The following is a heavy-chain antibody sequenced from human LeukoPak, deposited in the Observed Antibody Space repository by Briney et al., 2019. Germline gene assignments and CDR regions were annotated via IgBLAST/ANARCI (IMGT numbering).Heavy chain of an antibody. D-gene: IGHD3-3*01. Sequence: ASVKVSCKASGYTFTGCYMHWVRQAPGQGLEWMGWINPNSGGTNYAQKFQGRVTMTRDTSISTAYMELSRLRSDDTAVYYCARDIDAIFGVVTFIDYWGQGTLVTVSS. CDR1: GYTFTGCY. CDR2: INPNSGGT. CDR3: ARDIDAIFGVVTFIDY. J-gene: IGHJ4*02. V-gene: IGHV1-2*02.